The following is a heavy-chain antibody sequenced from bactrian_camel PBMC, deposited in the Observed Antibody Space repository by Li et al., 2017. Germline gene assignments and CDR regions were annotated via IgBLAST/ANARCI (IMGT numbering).Heavy chain of an antibody. Sequence: VQLVESGGGSVQTGESLTLSCVAPGYITSSYFMGWLRHQAPGQKREGVAAIERSGKITYADSVLGRFTISRDDAKNTMYLQMNNLQPEDTAMYYCVADYRRSWYYGGVCADLENKYDYWGQGTQVTVS. CDR1: GYITSSYF. D-gene: IGHD1*01. J-gene: IGHJ4*01. CDR2: IERSGKI. V-gene: IGHV3S53*01. CDR3: VADYRRSWYYGGVCADLENKYDY.